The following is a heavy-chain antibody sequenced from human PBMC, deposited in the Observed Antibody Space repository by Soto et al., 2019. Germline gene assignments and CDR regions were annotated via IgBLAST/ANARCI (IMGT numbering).Heavy chain of an antibody. CDR3: GRGLAH. CDR1: GFPFSSYA. D-gene: IGHD3-16*01. CDR2: INSDSTTT. V-gene: IGHV3-48*02. J-gene: IGHJ4*02. Sequence: DVQLVESGGGLVQPGGSLRLSCAASGFPFSSYAMHWVRQAPGKGLEWVSYINSDSTTTFHANSVKGRFTVSRDNDKNSVYLQLGSVRHEDAAGSCCGRGLAHWGQGTLVTVSS.